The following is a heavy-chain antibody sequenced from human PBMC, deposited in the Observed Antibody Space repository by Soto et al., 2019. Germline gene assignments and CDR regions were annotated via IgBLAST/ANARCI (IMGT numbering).Heavy chain of an antibody. CDR1: GFTFSSYG. J-gene: IGHJ6*02. CDR3: AKKAPLFYWFAPSPDNGMDG. D-gene: IGHD3-9*01. V-gene: IGHV3-33*06. Sequence: PGGSLRLSCAASGFTFSSYGMHWVRQAPGKGLEWVAVIWYDGSNKYYADSVKGRFTISRDNSKNTLYLQMNSLRAEDTAIYYCAKKAPLFYWFAPSPDNGMDGWGQGTTVTVSS. CDR2: IWYDGSNK.